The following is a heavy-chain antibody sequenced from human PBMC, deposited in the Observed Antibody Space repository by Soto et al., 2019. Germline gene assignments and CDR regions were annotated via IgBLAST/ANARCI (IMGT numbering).Heavy chain of an antibody. J-gene: IGHJ4*02. V-gene: IGHV3-9*01. CDR1: GFTFDDYA. CDR3: AKGNRVVPLGSLDY. Sequence: EVQLVESGGGLVQPGRSLRLSCAASGFTFDDYAMHWVRQAPGKGLAWVSGISWNSGSIGYADSVTGRFTISRDNAKNSLYLQMNSLRAEDTALYYCAKGNRVVPLGSLDYWGQGTLVTVSS. CDR2: ISWNSGSI. D-gene: IGHD2-2*01.